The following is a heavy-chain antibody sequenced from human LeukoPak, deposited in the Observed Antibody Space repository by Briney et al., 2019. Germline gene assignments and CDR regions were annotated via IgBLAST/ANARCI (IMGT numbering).Heavy chain of an antibody. V-gene: IGHV1-18*01. CDR1: NYSFPSYG. D-gene: IGHD2-8*01. CDR3: ARCPNTKRSFDP. J-gene: IGHJ5*02. Sequence: ASVKVSCKASNYSFPSYGISWVRQAPGQGLEWLGWINPYNGNTNSAQILQGRVTLTTDSSTTTAYMELRSLRSDDTAVYYCARCPNTKRSFDPWGQGTRVTVSS. CDR2: INPYNGNT.